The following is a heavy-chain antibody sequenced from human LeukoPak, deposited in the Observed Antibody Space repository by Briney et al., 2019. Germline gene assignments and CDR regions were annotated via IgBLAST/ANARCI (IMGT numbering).Heavy chain of an antibody. Sequence: PGRSLRLSCAASGFTFSSYAMHWVRLAPGKGLEWVAVISYDGSNKYYADSVKGRFTISRDNSKNTLYLQMNSLRAEDTAVYYCARVGKDFWSGYYTYYYYYYMDVWGKGTTVTVSS. CDR2: ISYDGSNK. V-gene: IGHV3-30*01. J-gene: IGHJ6*03. D-gene: IGHD3-3*01. CDR3: ARVGKDFWSGYYTYYYYYYMDV. CDR1: GFTFSSYA.